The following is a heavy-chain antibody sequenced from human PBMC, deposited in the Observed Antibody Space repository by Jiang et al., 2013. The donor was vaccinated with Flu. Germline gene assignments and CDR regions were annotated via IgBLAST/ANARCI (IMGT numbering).Heavy chain of an antibody. J-gene: IGHJ4*02. CDR2: IYNSGST. CDR3: ARRSIAVADPFDY. D-gene: IGHD6-19*01. CDR1: GGSISSNY. V-gene: IGHV4-4*09. Sequence: GPGLVKPSETLSLICTVSGGSISSNYWAWIRQPPGKGLEWIGYIYNSGSTNYNPSLESRVTISVDTSKSQLSLKLSSVTAADTAVYYCARRSIAVADPFDYWGQGTLVTVSS.